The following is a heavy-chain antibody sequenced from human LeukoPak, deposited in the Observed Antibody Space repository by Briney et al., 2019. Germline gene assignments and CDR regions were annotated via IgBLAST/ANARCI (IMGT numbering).Heavy chain of an antibody. CDR3: ARSYSNHLFGMDV. J-gene: IGHJ6*02. D-gene: IGHD4-11*01. CDR1: GLTVRSNY. Sequence: PGGSLRLSCAASGLTVRSNYVSWVRQAPGKGLEWVSVIYSGGTTYYADSVKGRVAISRDNSKNTVFLQMNSVRAEDTAVYYCARSYSNHLFGMDVWGQGTTVTVSS. V-gene: IGHV3-66*01. CDR2: IYSGGTT.